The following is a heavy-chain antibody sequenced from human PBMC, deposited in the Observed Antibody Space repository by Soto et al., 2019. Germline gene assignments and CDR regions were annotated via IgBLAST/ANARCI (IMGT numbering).Heavy chain of an antibody. Sequence: GGSLRLSCAASRITFNTYAMNWVRQAPGKGLEWVSSISASGGATYYADSVKGRFTIFRDNSKDTLYLQMNSLRTDDTAIYYCATTASLRLGELSPFDFWGQGTLVTVSS. CDR3: ATTASLRLGELSPFDF. CDR1: RITFNTYA. V-gene: IGHV3-23*01. D-gene: IGHD3-16*02. CDR2: ISASGGAT. J-gene: IGHJ4*02.